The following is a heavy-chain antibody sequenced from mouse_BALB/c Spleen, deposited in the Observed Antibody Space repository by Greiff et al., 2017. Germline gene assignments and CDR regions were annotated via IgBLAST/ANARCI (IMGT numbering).Heavy chain of an antibody. J-gene: IGHJ4*01. CDR1: GFALTSYG. Sequence: VQLQESGPGLVQPSQSLSITCTVSGFALTSYGVHWVRQSPGQGLEWLGVIWRGGSTGYNAAFISRLSISKDNSKSQVFFKMNSLQANDTAIYYCARGETMDYWGQGTSVTVSS. CDR2: IWRGGST. V-gene: IGHV2-2*02. CDR3: ARGETMDY.